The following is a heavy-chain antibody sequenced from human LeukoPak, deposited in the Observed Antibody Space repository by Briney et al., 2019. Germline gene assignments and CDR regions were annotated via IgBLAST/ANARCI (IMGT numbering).Heavy chain of an antibody. V-gene: IGHV4-34*01. J-gene: IGHJ6*03. CDR1: GGSFSGYY. D-gene: IGHD3-22*01. Sequence: SETLSLTCAVYGGSFSGYYWSWIRQPPGKGLAWIGEINHRGRPNYNRSLKRRVPISVEPSKNQSPLTMSPVTAAEPAGNYCARDRQIERKGTYYYDSSGSTYYYYYMDVGGRGTTV. CDR3: ARDRQIERKGTYYYDSSGSTYYYYYMDV. CDR2: INHRGRP.